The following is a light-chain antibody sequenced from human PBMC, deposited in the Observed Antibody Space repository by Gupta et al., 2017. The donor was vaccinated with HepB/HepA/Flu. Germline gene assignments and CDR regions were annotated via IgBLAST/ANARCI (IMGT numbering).Light chain of an antibody. CDR3: LQNDNLPIT. J-gene: IGKJ5*01. V-gene: IGKV1-33*01. Sequence: DSQMTQSPSSLSASVGDRVTITCQASQDISNYLTWYQQKPGKAPKLLIYDASNLETGVPSRFSGSGSGTDFTFTISSLQPEDVATYYCLQNDNLPITFGQGTQLEIK. CDR2: DAS. CDR1: QDISNY.